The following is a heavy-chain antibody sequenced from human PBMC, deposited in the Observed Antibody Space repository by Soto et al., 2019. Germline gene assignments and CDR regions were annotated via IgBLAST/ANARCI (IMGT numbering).Heavy chain of an antibody. CDR1: GGSISSSNW. CDR2: IYHSGST. Sequence: PSETLSLTCAVSGGSISSSNWWGWVRQPPGKGLEWIGEIYHSGSTNYNPSLKSRVTISVDKSKNQFSLKLSSVTAADTAVYYCARLSTGYSYASFDYWGQGTLVTVSS. J-gene: IGHJ4*02. V-gene: IGHV4-4*02. D-gene: IGHD5-18*01. CDR3: ARLSTGYSYASFDY.